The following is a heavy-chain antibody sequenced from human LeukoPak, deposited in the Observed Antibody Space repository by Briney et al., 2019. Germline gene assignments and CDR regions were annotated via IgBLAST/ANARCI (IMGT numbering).Heavy chain of an antibody. CDR1: GYTFTSYY. CDR2: INPSGGST. J-gene: IGHJ4*02. V-gene: IGHV1-46*01. D-gene: IGHD3-22*01. CDR3: ARLPSTMIVVND. Sequence: ASVKVSCKASGYTFTSYYMHWVRQAPGQGLEWMGIINPSGGSTSYAQKFQGRVTMTRDTSTSTVYMELSSLRSGDTAVYYCARLPSTMIVVNDWGQGTLVTVSS.